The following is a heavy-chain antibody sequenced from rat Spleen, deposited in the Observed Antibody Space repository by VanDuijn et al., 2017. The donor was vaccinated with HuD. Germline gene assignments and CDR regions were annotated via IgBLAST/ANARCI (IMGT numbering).Heavy chain of an antibody. CDR1: GFSLTSYN. CDR2: MRYDGDT. Sequence: PGLVQPSQTLSLTCTVSGFSLTSYNVHWVRQPPGKGLEWMGRMRYDGDTYYNSLLKSRLSISRDTSKSQVFLKMSSLQAEDTATYYCVRVPYYFSGDPNFMDAWGQGVSVTVSS. V-gene: IGHV2-63*01. CDR3: VRVPYYFSGDPNFMDA. D-gene: IGHD1-1*01. J-gene: IGHJ4*01.